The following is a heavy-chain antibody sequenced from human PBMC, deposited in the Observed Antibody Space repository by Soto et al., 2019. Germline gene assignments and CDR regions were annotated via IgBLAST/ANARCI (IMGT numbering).Heavy chain of an antibody. J-gene: IGHJ3*02. V-gene: IGHV4-34*01. CDR1: GQSLSEYY. CDR3: ARGGGAGSGPTLEI. Sequence: VQLQQWGVGLLKPSETLSLMCGVYGQSLSEYYWVWIRQAPWTGLKRLEWIAAINDRGVTKYPASFKCRATISVDTSKSQFSLTLSSVTAADNGVYYCARGGGAGSGPTLEIWGQGTPVTVSP. CDR2: INDRGVT. D-gene: IGHD5-12*01.